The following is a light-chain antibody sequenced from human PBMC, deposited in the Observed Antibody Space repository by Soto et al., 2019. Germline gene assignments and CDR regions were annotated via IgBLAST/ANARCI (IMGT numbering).Light chain of an antibody. Sequence: EIVLTQSPGTLSLSPGERATLSCRASQSIGTSFLAWYQQKPGQAPRLLIYGASSRATGIPDRFSGSGSGTDFTLTISRLEPEDFAVYYCQQYASPPLTFGGGTKVEIK. CDR3: QQYASPPLT. J-gene: IGKJ4*01. CDR2: GAS. V-gene: IGKV3-20*01. CDR1: QSIGTSF.